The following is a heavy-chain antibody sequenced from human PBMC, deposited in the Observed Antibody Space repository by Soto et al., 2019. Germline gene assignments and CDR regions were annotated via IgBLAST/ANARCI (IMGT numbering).Heavy chain of an antibody. CDR2: LIPLFGTP. J-gene: IGHJ3*02. CDR3: ASPYQYDSRAYLGAFDI. D-gene: IGHD3-22*01. V-gene: IGHV1-69*13. CDR1: GGTFSNFP. Sequence: GASVKVSCKASGGTFSNFPISWVRQAPGQGLEWMGGLIPLFGTPKYAQKFQGRVTIIADESTSTAYMELRSLRSEDTAVYNCASPYQYDSRAYLGAFDIWGQGTMVTVSS.